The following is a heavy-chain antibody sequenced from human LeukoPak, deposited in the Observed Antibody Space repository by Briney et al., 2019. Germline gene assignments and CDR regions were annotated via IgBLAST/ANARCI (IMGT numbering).Heavy chain of an antibody. CDR1: GGTFSSYA. V-gene: IGHV1-69*05. J-gene: IGHJ5*02. CDR3: ARGYCSSTSCFPGGYWFDP. Sequence: SVKVSCKASGGTFSSYAISWVRQAPGQGLEWMGGIIPIFGTANYAQKFQGRVTITTDESTSTAYMELSSLKSEDTAVYYCARGYCSSTSCFPGGYWFDPWGQGTLVTVSS. D-gene: IGHD2-2*01. CDR2: IIPIFGTA.